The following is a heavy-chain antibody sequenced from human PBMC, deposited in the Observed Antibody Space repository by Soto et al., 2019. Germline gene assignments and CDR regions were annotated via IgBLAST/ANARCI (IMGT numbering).Heavy chain of an antibody. V-gene: IGHV1-18*04. Sequence: ASVKVSCKASGYTFTTYYMHWVRQAPGQGLEWMGWISAYNGNTNYAQKLQGRVTMTTDTSTSTAYMELRSLRSDDTAVYYCAREHAVYVWAFDIWGQGTMVTVSS. J-gene: IGHJ3*02. CDR1: GYTFTTYY. CDR3: AREHAVYVWAFDI. D-gene: IGHD3-16*01. CDR2: ISAYNGNT.